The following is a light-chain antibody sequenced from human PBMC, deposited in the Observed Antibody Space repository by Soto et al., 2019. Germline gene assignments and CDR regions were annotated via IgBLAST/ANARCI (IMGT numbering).Light chain of an antibody. CDR1: QSVKSS. CDR2: GAS. V-gene: IGKV3D-15*01. J-gene: IGKJ1*01. Sequence: EIVITQSPATLSVSPGERATLSCRASQSVKSSLAWYQHTPGQPPRLLIHGASTRAYGVPPRFSGSGSGTDLTLTISSLQSEDYGVYFCQPYHIWPQWTFGQGTKVDIK. CDR3: QPYHIWPQWT.